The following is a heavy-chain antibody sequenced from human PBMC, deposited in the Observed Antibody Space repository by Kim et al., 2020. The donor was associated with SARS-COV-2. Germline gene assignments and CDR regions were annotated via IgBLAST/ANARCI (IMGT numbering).Heavy chain of an antibody. D-gene: IGHD2-15*01. CDR3: ARAYCSGGSCHTDY. Sequence: SETLSLTCTVSGGSISSYYWSWIRQPPGKGLEWIGYIYYSGSTNYNPSLKRRVTISVDTSKNQISLKLSSVTAADTAVYYYARAYCSGGSCHTDYWGQG. CDR1: GGSISSYY. CDR2: IYYSGST. V-gene: IGHV4-59*01. J-gene: IGHJ4*02.